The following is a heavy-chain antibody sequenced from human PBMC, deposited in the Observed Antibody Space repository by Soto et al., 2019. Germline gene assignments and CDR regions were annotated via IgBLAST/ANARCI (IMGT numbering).Heavy chain of an antibody. J-gene: IGHJ4*02. V-gene: IGHV3-23*01. Sequence: VQLLDSGGGLVQPGESLRLSCAASGFSVTPYAMSWVRQAPGKGLEWVSTTGISGRTTYYADSVKGRFTVSRDDSKNTLHLQRSSLRAEDTAVYYCATVHNTSRSFDYGGQGTLVTVSS. D-gene: IGHD1-20*01. CDR3: ATVHNTSRSFDY. CDR2: TGISGRTT. CDR1: GFSVTPYA.